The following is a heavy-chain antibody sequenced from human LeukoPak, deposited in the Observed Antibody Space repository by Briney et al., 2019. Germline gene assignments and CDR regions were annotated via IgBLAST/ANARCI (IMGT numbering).Heavy chain of an antibody. CDR3: ARVGLRWMNWFDP. V-gene: IGHV4-59*01. D-gene: IGHD4-23*01. Sequence: PSETLSLTCTVSGGSISSYYWSWIRQPPGKGLEWIGYIYYSGSTNYNPSLKSRVTISVDTSKNQFSLKLSSVTAADTAVYYCARVGLRWMNWFDPWGQGTLVTVSS. CDR2: IYYSGST. J-gene: IGHJ5*02. CDR1: GGSISSYY.